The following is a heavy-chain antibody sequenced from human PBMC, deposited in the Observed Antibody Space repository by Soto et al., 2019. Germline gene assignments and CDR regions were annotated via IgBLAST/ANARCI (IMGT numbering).Heavy chain of an antibody. D-gene: IGHD6-19*01. V-gene: IGHV3-30*04. CDR2: ISYDGSNK. Sequence: PGGSLRLSCAASGFPFRSYPMHWVRQAPGKGLEWKAVISYDGSNKYYADSVKGRFTISRDNSKDTLYLQMNSLRTDDTAVYYCARDVLRVAGPFGGMDVWGQGTTVTVSS. J-gene: IGHJ6*02. CDR3: ARDVLRVAGPFGGMDV. CDR1: GFPFRSYP.